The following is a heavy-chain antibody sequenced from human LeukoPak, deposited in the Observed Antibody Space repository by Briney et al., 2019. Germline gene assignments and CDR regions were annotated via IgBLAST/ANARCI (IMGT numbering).Heavy chain of an antibody. Sequence: SETLSLTCAVYGGSFSGYYWSWIRQPPGKGLEWIGEINHSGSTNYNPSLKSRVTISVDTSKNQFSLKLSSVTAADTAVYYCARGFYDTLTGRSPRASNWFDPWGQGTLVTVSS. J-gene: IGHJ5*02. CDR3: ARGFYDTLTGRSPRASNWFDP. CDR1: GGSFSGYY. D-gene: IGHD3-9*01. V-gene: IGHV4-34*01. CDR2: INHSGST.